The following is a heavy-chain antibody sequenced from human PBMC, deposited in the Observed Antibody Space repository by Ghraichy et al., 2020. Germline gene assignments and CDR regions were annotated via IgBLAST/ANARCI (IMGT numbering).Heavy chain of an antibody. CDR2: ISSSSSYI. V-gene: IGHV3-21*01. Sequence: GESLNISSAASGFTFSSYSMNWVRQAPGKGLEWVSSISSSSSYIYYADSVKGRFTISRDNAKNSLYLQMNSLRAEDTAVYYCARVREYCSGGSCHGMDVWGQGTTVTVSS. J-gene: IGHJ6*02. D-gene: IGHD2-15*01. CDR1: GFTFSSYS. CDR3: ARVREYCSGGSCHGMDV.